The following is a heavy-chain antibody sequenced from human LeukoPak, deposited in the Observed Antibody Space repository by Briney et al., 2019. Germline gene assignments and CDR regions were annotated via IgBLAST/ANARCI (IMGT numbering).Heavy chain of an antibody. CDR3: ARGWPPGSYYNVPYRYYYMDV. D-gene: IGHD3-10*01. CDR1: GGSFSGYY. Sequence: SETLSLTCAVYGGSFSGYYWSWIRQPPGKGLEWIGEINHSGSTNYNPSLKSRVTISVDTSKNQFSLKLSSVTAADTAVYYCARGWPPGSYYNVPYRYYYMDVWGKGTTVTISS. CDR2: INHSGST. V-gene: IGHV4-34*01. J-gene: IGHJ6*03.